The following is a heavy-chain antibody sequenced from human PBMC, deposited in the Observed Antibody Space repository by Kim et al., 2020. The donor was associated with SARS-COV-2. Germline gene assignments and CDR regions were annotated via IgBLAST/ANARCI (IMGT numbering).Heavy chain of an antibody. Sequence: YYNPSLKSRVTIAVDTSKNQFSLKLTSVTAADTAAYYCVGDSSGYYAFDYWGQGTLITVSA. J-gene: IGHJ4*02. D-gene: IGHD3-22*01. V-gene: IGHV4-39*07. CDR3: VGDSSGYYAFDY.